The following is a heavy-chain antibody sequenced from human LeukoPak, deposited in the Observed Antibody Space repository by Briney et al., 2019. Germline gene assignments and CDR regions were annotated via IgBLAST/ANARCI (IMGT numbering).Heavy chain of an antibody. CDR1: GYTFSTYS. Sequence: GGSPRLSCAASGYTFSTYSMNWVRQAPGKGLEWVSSISRSSSYIYYADSLKGRFTISRDNAKNSLYLQMNSLRAEDTAVYYCASGITGTTSAFDYWGQGTLVTVSS. CDR3: ASGITGTTSAFDY. CDR2: ISRSSSYI. V-gene: IGHV3-21*01. J-gene: IGHJ4*02. D-gene: IGHD1-7*01.